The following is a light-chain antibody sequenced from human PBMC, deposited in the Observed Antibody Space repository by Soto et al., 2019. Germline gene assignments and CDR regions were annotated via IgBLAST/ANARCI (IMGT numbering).Light chain of an antibody. Sequence: EIVMTQSPATLSVSPWERATLSCMASQSVSSSLAWYQQKPGQAPRLLIYGASTRATGIPARFSGSGSGTEFTLTISSLQSEDFAVYYCQQYNNWPLTFGQGTNVDI. CDR2: GAS. V-gene: IGKV3-15*01. J-gene: IGKJ1*01. CDR3: QQYNNWPLT. CDR1: QSVSSS.